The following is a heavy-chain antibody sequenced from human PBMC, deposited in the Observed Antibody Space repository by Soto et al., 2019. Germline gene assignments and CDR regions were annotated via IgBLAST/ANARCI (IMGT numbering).Heavy chain of an antibody. V-gene: IGHV4-30-4*01. Sequence: SETLSLTCSVSGDSISNLDYFWAWIRQPPGQALEYIGYIYKSATTYYNPSFESRVAISVDTSKSQFSLNVTSVTAADTAVYFCARGRYCLTGRCFPKCFDSWGQGAMVTVSA. CDR3: ARGRYCLTGRCFPKCFDS. J-gene: IGHJ5*01. CDR1: GDSISNLDYF. CDR2: IYKSATT. D-gene: IGHD7-27*01.